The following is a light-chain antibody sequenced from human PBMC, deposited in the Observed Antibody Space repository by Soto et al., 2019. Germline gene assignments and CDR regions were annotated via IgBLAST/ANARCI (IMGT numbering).Light chain of an antibody. CDR1: SSDVGAYNY. Sequence: QSALTQPPSASGSPGQSVTISCTGTSSDVGAYNYVSWYQQHPGKAPKLMIYAVTERPSGVPDRFSASKSGNTASLTVCGLQAEDEADYYCSSYAGSNHLVFGGGTKVTVL. CDR3: SSYAGSNHLV. CDR2: AVT. J-gene: IGLJ2*01. V-gene: IGLV2-8*01.